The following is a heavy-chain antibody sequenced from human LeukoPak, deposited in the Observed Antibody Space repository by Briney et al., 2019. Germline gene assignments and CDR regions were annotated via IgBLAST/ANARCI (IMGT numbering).Heavy chain of an antibody. D-gene: IGHD3-22*01. V-gene: IGHV3-23*01. CDR2: ISGSGGNR. J-gene: IGHJ4*02. Sequence: GGSLRLSCAASGFTFTNYGVSWVRQAPGKGLEWVSVISGSGGNRNYGDAVKGRFTISRDNSNNNTMYLQMNSLRAEDTAVYYCARVLLNYDSRGLRYYFDYWGQGTLVTVSS. CDR3: ARVLLNYDSRGLRYYFDY. CDR1: GFTFTNYG.